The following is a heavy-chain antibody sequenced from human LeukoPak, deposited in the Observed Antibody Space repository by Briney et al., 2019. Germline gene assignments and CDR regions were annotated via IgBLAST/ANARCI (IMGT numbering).Heavy chain of an antibody. CDR3: AKETATAPRWYFDL. J-gene: IGHJ2*01. Sequence: GGSLRLSCAASGFTFRTYGMNWVRQAPGKGPEWVAVISYDGRNKNYADSVKGRFTISRDNSKNTLYLQMNSLRPEDTALYYCAKETATAPRWYFDLWGRGTLVTVSS. CDR2: ISYDGRNK. CDR1: GFTFRTYG. V-gene: IGHV3-30*18. D-gene: IGHD6-25*01.